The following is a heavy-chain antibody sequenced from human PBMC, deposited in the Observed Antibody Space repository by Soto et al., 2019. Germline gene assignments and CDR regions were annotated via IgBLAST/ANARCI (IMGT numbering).Heavy chain of an antibody. Sequence: QVQLVQSGAEVKKPGSSVKVSCKASGGTFSSYAISWVRQAPGQGLEWMGGIIPIFGTANYAQKFQGRVTITADESTSTAYMELSSLRSEDTAVYYCARAASSIVARYYYYGMDVWGQGTTVTVSS. V-gene: IGHV1-69*01. CDR1: GGTFSSYA. D-gene: IGHD6-6*01. CDR2: IIPIFGTA. CDR3: ARAASSIVARYYYYGMDV. J-gene: IGHJ6*02.